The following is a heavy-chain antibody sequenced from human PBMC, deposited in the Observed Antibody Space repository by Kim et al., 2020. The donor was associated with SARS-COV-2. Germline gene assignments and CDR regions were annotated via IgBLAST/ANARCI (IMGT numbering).Heavy chain of an antibody. Sequence: GGSLRLSCAASGFTFSSYGMTWVRQAPGKGLEWVSIIGFTDGSSYYADSVRGRFTISRDNSKNTLSLQMNSLRADDTAVYHCAKVRLAGAGRDFDYWGQGTLVTVSS. D-gene: IGHD6-13*01. CDR3: AKVRLAGAGRDFDY. CDR1: GFTFSSYG. CDR2: IGFTDGSS. V-gene: IGHV3-23*01. J-gene: IGHJ4*02.